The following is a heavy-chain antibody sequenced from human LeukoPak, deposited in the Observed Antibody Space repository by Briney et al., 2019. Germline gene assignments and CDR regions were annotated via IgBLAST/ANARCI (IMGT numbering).Heavy chain of an antibody. CDR1: GGSISNYY. CDR2: IYYTGST. Sequence: SETLSLTCTVSGGSISNYYRNWIRQPPGQGLEWIGYIYYTGSTNYNPSPKSRVTMSVDTSKNQCSLNLRSLTPEDTAVYYCARNLIPEQLVLNFWGQGTLVTVSS. J-gene: IGHJ4*02. D-gene: IGHD6-13*01. V-gene: IGHV4-59*01. CDR3: ARNLIPEQLVLNF.